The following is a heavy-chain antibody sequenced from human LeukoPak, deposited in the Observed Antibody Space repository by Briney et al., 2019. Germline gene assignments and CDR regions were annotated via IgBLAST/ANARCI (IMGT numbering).Heavy chain of an antibody. CDR1: GFTFRSYR. Sequence: GGPLRLPCAASGFTFRSYRMLWPRQAPGKAPVWLSRSNSDESGTSYANSVKGRFTVSRYDHKNTLYLQMNILRVEDTAVYYCAKWGDYDILTGYYDSDYWGHGTLVTVSS. V-gene: IGHV3-74*01. CDR2: SNSDESGT. J-gene: IGHJ4*01. D-gene: IGHD3-9*01. CDR3: AKWGDYDILTGYYDSDY.